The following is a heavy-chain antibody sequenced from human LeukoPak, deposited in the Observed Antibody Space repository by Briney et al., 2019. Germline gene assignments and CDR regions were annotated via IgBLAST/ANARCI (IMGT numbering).Heavy chain of an antibody. Sequence: GGSLRLSCAASRFTFSNAWMSWVRQAPGKGLEWVGRIKSKTDGGTTDYAAPVEGRFTISRDDSKNTLYLQMNSLKTEDTAVYYCTIQYYYDSSGYWGGDYWGQGTLVTVSS. D-gene: IGHD3-22*01. CDR1: RFTFSNAW. J-gene: IGHJ4*02. V-gene: IGHV3-15*01. CDR3: TIQYYYDSSGYWGGDY. CDR2: IKSKTDGGTT.